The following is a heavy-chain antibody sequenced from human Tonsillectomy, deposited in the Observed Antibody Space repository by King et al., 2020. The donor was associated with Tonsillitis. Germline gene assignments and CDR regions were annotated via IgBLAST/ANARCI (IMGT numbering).Heavy chain of an antibody. CDR1: GFTFRSYW. D-gene: IGHD7-27*01. Sequence: VQLVESGGDLVQPGGSLRLSCAASGFTFRSYWMHWVRQAPGKGLVWVSRISSDGTSTSYADSVKGRFTISRDNTKNTLYLQMNSLRVEDAAVYYCVTLIGDGVAFDLWGQGTMVTVSS. J-gene: IGHJ3*01. V-gene: IGHV3-74*01. CDR2: ISSDGTST. CDR3: VTLIGDGVAFDL.